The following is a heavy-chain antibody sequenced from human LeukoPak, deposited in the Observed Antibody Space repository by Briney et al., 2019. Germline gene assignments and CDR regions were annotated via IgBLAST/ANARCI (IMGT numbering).Heavy chain of an antibody. V-gene: IGHV1-2*02. CDR1: GYTFSGYY. CDR2: INPNSGDT. J-gene: IGHJ5*02. Sequence: GASVKVSCKASGYTFSGYYIHWVRQAPGQGLEWMGWINPNSGDTHYAQKFQGRVTMTRDTSISTAYMDLNSLISDDTAVYYWGRSQYQLLFEGNWFDPWGQGTLVTVSS. D-gene: IGHD2-2*01. CDR3: GRSQYQLLFEGNWFDP.